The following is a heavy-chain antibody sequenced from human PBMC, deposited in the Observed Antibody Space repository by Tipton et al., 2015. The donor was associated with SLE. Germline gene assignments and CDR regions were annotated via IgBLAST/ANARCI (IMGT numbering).Heavy chain of an antibody. V-gene: IGHV4-34*01. CDR1: GGSFSGFY. CDR3: ARGGAYDY. Sequence: TLSLTCAVYGGSFSGFYWSWIRQPPGKGLEWIGSIYYSGSTYYNPSLKSRVTISVDTSKNQFSLKLTSVTAADTAVYYCARGGAYDYWGQGTLVTVSS. J-gene: IGHJ4*02. D-gene: IGHD1-26*01. CDR2: IYYSGST.